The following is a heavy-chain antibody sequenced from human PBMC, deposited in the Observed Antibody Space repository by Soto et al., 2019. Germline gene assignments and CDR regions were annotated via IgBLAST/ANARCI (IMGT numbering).Heavy chain of an antibody. Sequence: PSETLSLTCTVSGVSITSYFWRWIRQTPGKGLDWIGSISFSGATYSNPSLKGRAALSVDTSENHLSLTLNSVTSADTAVYFCAIDRRDGYKRYFDFWGQGNQVIVS. J-gene: IGHJ4*02. CDR3: AIDRRDGYKRYFDF. CDR2: ISFSGAT. CDR1: GVSITSYF. V-gene: IGHV4-59*01. D-gene: IGHD5-12*01.